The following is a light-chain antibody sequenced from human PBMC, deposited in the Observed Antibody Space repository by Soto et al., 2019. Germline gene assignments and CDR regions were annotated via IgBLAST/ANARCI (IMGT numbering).Light chain of an antibody. V-gene: IGKV1-5*03. CDR2: KAS. CDR3: QHYNSYSEA. Sequence: DIQMTQSPSTLSGSVGDRVTITCRASQTISSWLAWYQQKPGKAPKLLIYKASTLKSGVRPSVSGSGSGTEFTLTISSLQPDDFATYYCQHYNSYSEAFGQGTKVDIK. CDR1: QTISSW. J-gene: IGKJ1*01.